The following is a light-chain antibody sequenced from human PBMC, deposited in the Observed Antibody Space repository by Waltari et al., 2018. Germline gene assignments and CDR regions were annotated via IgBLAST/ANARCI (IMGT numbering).Light chain of an antibody. CDR3: QKYGTLPAT. J-gene: IGKJ1*01. CDR1: QSVSRY. Sequence: EIVLTQSPGTLSLSPGERATLSCRASQSVSRYSAWYQQRPGQPPRLLIYDTSTRATGIPDRFSGSGSGTDFSLTISRLEPEDFAVYYCQKYGTLPATFGQGTKVEI. V-gene: IGKV3-20*01. CDR2: DTS.